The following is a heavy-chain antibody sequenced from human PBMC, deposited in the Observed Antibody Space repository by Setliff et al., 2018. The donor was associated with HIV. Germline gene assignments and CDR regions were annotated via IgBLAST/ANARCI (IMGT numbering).Heavy chain of an antibody. V-gene: IGHV1-69*05. CDR1: GGSFSRNA. CDR2: IIPMFGTA. CDR3: ARGEGGELGY. D-gene: IGHD1-26*01. J-gene: IGHJ4*02. Sequence: SVKVSCKAFGGSFSRNAISWVRQAPGHGLEWMGGIIPMFGTADSVKGRFTISRDNSKNTLYLQMNNLRAGDTAVYYCARGEGGELGYWGQGTLVTVSS.